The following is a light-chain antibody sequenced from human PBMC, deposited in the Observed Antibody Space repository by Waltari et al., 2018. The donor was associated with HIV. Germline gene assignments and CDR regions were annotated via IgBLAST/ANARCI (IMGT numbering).Light chain of an antibody. CDR1: QNIRGD. CDR3: QQYNNWPRT. V-gene: IGKV3-15*01. CDR2: GAS. Sequence: EIVLTQSPAILSGSPGERVTLSCRASQNIRGDLAWYQQRPGQAPRLLISGASTRATGIPARFSGSGSGTEFTLSISSLQSEDFAVYYCQQYNNWPRTFGQGTKVEIK. J-gene: IGKJ1*01.